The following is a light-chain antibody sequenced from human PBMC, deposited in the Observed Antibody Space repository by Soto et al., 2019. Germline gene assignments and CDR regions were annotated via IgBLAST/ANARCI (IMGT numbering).Light chain of an antibody. J-gene: IGKJ2*01. CDR3: QQSYITPYT. CDR1: QSISVH. CDR2: AAS. Sequence: DIQMTQSPSSLSASVGDTVTITCRASQSISVHLNWYQQKPGKVPKLLIYAASNLKSGVPSSFSGSGSETDFDLTSSSLQPEDFATYYCQQSYITPYTFGQGTKLQIK. V-gene: IGKV1-39*01.